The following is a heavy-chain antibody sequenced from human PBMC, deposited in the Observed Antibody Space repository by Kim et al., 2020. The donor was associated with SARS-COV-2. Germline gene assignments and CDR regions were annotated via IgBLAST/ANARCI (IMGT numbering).Heavy chain of an antibody. D-gene: IGHD6-19*01. Sequence: VGSLRLSCAASGFTFSSYSMNWVRQAPGKGLEWVSSISSSSSYIYYADSVKGRFTISRDNAKNSLYLQMNSLRAEDTAVYYCARDPWPGGQWLVRVSDYFDYWGQGTLVTVSS. CDR1: GFTFSSYS. J-gene: IGHJ4*02. V-gene: IGHV3-21*01. CDR2: ISSSSSYI. CDR3: ARDPWPGGQWLVRVSDYFDY.